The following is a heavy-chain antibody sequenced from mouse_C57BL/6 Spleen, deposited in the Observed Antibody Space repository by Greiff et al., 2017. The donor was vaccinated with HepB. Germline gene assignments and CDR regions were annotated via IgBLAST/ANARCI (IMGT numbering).Heavy chain of an antibody. J-gene: IGHJ3*01. Sequence: QVQLQQPGAELVKPGASVKVSCKASGYTFTSYWMHWVKQRPGQGLEWIGRIHPSDSDTNYNQKFKGKATLTVDKSSSTAYMQLSSLTSEDSAVYYCAIEVYRNPLAYWGQGTLVTVSA. CDR2: IHPSDSDT. CDR1: GYTFTSYW. V-gene: IGHV1-74*01. CDR3: AIEVYRNPLAY. D-gene: IGHD5-1*01.